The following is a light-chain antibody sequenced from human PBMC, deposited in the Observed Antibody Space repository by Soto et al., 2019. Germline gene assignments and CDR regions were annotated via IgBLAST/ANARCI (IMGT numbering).Light chain of an antibody. CDR2: EVS. V-gene: IGLV2-14*01. CDR1: SSDVGGYHY. CDR3: SSYTSRGTYV. Sequence: QSALTQPASVSGSPGQSINISCTGTSSDVGGYHYVSWYQQHPGKAPKLMLYEVSNRPSGVSNRFSGSKSGNTAYLTISGLHAEDEADYYCSSYTSRGTYVFGTGTKLTVL. J-gene: IGLJ1*01.